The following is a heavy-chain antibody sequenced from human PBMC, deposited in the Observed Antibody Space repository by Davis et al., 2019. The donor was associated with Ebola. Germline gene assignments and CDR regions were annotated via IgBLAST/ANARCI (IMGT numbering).Heavy chain of an antibody. J-gene: IGHJ6*03. Sequence: GGSLRLSCAVSGFTVSSHSMNWVRQAPGKGLEWVAYISRSGSSIYYADSVKGRFTISRDNAQNSLYLQMNSLRDEDTAVYYCARLSVSSIYYYYYMDVWGKGTTVTVSS. V-gene: IGHV3-48*02. CDR1: GFTVSSHS. D-gene: IGHD6-6*01. CDR3: ARLSVSSIYYYYYMDV. CDR2: ISRSGSSI.